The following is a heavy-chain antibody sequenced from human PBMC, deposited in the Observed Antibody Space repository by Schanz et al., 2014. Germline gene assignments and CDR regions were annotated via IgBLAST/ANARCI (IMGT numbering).Heavy chain of an antibody. J-gene: IGHJ6*02. CDR2: IIPILDKT. CDR1: GGTFSSST. V-gene: IGHV1-69*08. Sequence: QVQLVQSGAEVKKPGSSVKVSCKASGGTFSSSTLTWVRQAPGQGLEWMGRIIPILDKTNYAQKFQGRVTMTADKSTSTGYREVSGLRSEDTAVYDCAKVDRTRYDAMEVWGQGTTVTVSS. CDR3: AKVDRTRYDAMEV. D-gene: IGHD3-9*01.